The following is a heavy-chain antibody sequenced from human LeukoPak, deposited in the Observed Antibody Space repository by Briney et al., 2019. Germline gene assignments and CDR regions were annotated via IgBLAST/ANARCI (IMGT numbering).Heavy chain of an antibody. Sequence: GRSLRLSCAASGFTFSSYAMHWVRQAPGKGLEWVAVLWYDGSNKYYADSVKGRFTISRDNSKNTLYLQMNSLRVEDTAVYYCSRGIVGYDSIVDYWGQGTLVTVSS. CDR1: GFTFSSYA. J-gene: IGHJ4*02. CDR3: SRGIVGYDSIVDY. CDR2: LWYDGSNK. D-gene: IGHD5-12*01. V-gene: IGHV3-33*01.